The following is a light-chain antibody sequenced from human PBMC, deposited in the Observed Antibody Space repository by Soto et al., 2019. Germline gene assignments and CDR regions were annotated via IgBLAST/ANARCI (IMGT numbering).Light chain of an antibody. CDR2: GAS. CDR1: QSVSSSY. J-gene: IGKJ4*01. Sequence: EIVLTQSPGTLSLSPGERATLSCRASQSVSSSYLAWYQRKPGQAPRLLIHGASTRAAGISDRFSGSGSGTDFTLTISRLEPEDFAVYYCQQYGSSPLLTFGGGTKVDI. CDR3: QQYGSSPLLT. V-gene: IGKV3-20*01.